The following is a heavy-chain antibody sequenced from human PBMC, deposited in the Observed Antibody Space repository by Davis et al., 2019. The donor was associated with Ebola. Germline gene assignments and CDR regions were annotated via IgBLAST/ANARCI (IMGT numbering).Heavy chain of an antibody. D-gene: IGHD6-19*01. V-gene: IGHV3-73*01. CDR3: ARDRGYSSGWFDY. CDR2: IRSKANSYAT. Sequence: PGGSLRLSCAASGFTFSGSAMHWVRQASGKGLEWVGRIRSKANSYATAYAASVKGRFTISRDNAKNSLYLQMNSLRAEDTAVYYCARDRGYSSGWFDYWGQGTLVTVSS. J-gene: IGHJ4*02. CDR1: GFTFSGSA.